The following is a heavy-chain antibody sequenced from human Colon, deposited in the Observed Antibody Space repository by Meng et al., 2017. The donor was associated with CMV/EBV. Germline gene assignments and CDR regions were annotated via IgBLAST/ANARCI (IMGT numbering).Heavy chain of an antibody. J-gene: IGHJ5*02. CDR1: GGYLNVFY. V-gene: IGHV4-4*07. Sequence: VQRERRCPGLVQPSVTLSLTCTVSGGYLNVFYWNWIRQPVGKGLEWIGRIFPTGSAYYNSSLNSRVTMSVDTSKNQFSLKLTSVTAADTAVYYCARDSDGSGTFSYWFDPWGQGTLVTVSS. CDR2: IFPTGSA. D-gene: IGHD3-10*01. CDR3: ARDSDGSGTFSYWFDP.